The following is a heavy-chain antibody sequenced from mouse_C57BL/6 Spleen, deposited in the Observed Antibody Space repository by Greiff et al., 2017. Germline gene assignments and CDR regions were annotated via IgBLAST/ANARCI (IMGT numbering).Heavy chain of an antibody. CDR1: GYTFTSYW. V-gene: IGHV1-50*01. D-gene: IGHD4-1*01. CDR2: IDPSDSYT. J-gene: IGHJ4*01. CDR3: ARTGNYAMDD. Sequence: QVQLQQPGAELVKPGASVKLSCKASGYTFTSYWMQWVKQRPGQGLEWIGEIDPSDSYTNYNQKFKGKATLTVDTSSSTAYMQLSSLTSEDSAVYYCARTGNYAMDDWGQGTSVTVSS.